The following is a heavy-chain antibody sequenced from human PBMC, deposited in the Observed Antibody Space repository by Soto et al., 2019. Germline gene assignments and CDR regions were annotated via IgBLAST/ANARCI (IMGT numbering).Heavy chain of an antibody. V-gene: IGHV3-9*01. CDR3: VKDESINWYSGHFRH. CDR1: VFTFGDYA. Sequence: GWSLRLSCASSVFTFGDYAMQWVRQVPGKGLEWVSGINWNSGSIGYGDSVKGRFAISRDNAKNSLHLQMNSLSAEDTAFYYCVKDESINWYSGHFRHWGQGTLVTVSS. D-gene: IGHD6-13*01. CDR2: INWNSGSI. J-gene: IGHJ1*01.